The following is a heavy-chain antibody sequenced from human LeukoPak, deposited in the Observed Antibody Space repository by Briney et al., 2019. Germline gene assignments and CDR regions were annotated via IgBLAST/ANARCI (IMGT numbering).Heavy chain of an antibody. J-gene: IGHJ6*03. D-gene: IGHD5-18*01. CDR1: GGSISSYY. Sequence: KPSETLSLTCTVSGGSISSYYWSWLRQPAGKGLEWIGRIYTSGSTNYNPSLKSRVTMSVDTSKNQFSLKLSSVTAADTAVYYCARDTVDTAMAAYYYYYMDVWGKGTTVTVSS. CDR2: IYTSGST. CDR3: ARDTVDTAMAAYYYYYMDV. V-gene: IGHV4-4*07.